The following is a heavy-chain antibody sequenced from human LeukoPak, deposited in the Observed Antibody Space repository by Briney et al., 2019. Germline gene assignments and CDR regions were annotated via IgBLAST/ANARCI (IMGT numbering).Heavy chain of an antibody. CDR3: ARQSMMVGWLDP. V-gene: IGHV4-59*12. Sequence: SETLSLTCTVSGGSISSYYWSWIRQPPGKGLEWIGYIYYSGSTNYNPSLKSRVTISVDTSKNQFSLKLSSVTVADTAVYSCARQSMMVGWLDPWGQGTLVTVSS. D-gene: IGHD3-22*01. CDR2: IYYSGST. J-gene: IGHJ5*02. CDR1: GGSISSYY.